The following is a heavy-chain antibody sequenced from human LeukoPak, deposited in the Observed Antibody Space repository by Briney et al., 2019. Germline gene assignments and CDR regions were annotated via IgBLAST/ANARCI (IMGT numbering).Heavy chain of an antibody. CDR1: GFTFGDYA. J-gene: IGHJ6*03. CDR3: TRTPNYYYYMDV. V-gene: IGHV3-49*04. CDR2: IRSKAYGGTT. Sequence: PGGSLRLSCTASGFTFGDYAMSWVRRAPGKGLEWVGFIRSKAYGGTTEYAASVKGRFTISRDDSKSIAYLQMNSLKTEDTAVYYCTRTPNYYYYMDVWGKGTTVTISS.